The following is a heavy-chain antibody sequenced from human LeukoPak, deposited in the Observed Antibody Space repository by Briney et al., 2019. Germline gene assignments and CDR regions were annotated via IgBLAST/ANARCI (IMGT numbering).Heavy chain of an antibody. CDR2: IYYSGST. Sequence: SETLSLTCTVSGDSISGFYWSWIRQPPGKGLEWIGYIYYSGSTNYNPSLKSRVTISVDTSKNQFSLKLSSVTAADTAVYYCARGGAFWPWGQGTLVTVSS. V-gene: IGHV4-59*01. CDR3: ARGGAFWP. D-gene: IGHD3-3*01. CDR1: GDSISGFY. J-gene: IGHJ5*02.